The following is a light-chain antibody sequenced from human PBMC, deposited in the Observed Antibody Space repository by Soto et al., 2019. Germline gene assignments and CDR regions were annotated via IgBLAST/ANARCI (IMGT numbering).Light chain of an antibody. J-gene: IGLJ1*01. V-gene: IGLV1-51*01. CDR2: DNN. CDR1: SSNIGNNY. CDR3: GTWDSSLSAYV. Sequence: QSVLTQPPSVSAAPGQKVTISCSGSSSNIGNNYVYWYQQLPGTAPKLLIYDNNKRPSGIPDRFSGSKSGTSATLGITGLQTGDEADYYCGTWDSSLSAYVFGTGTKVTV.